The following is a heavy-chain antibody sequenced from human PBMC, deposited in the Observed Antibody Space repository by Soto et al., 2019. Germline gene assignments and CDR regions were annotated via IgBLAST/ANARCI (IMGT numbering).Heavy chain of an antibody. CDR2: ISSSSSTI. V-gene: IGHV3-48*02. D-gene: IGHD1-26*01. J-gene: IGHJ6*02. CDR3: ARDRVGATSYYYYGMDV. CDR1: GFTFSSYS. Sequence: EVQLVEPGGGLVQPGGSLRLSCAASGFTFSSYSMNWVRQAPGKGLEWVSYISSSSSTIYYADSVKGRFTISRDNAKNSLYLQMNSLRDEDTAVYYCARDRVGATSYYYYGMDVWGQGTTVTVSS.